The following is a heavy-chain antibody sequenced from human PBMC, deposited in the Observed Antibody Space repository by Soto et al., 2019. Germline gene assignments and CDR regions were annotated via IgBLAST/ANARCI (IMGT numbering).Heavy chain of an antibody. CDR3: ARDYYDSSGYFNWFDP. Sequence: ASVKVSCKASGGTFTSYGISWVRQAPGQGLEWMGWISAYNGNTNYAQKLQGRVTMTTDTSTSTAYMELRSLRSDDTAVYYCARDYYDSSGYFNWFDPWGQGTLVTVSS. J-gene: IGHJ5*02. D-gene: IGHD3-22*01. CDR2: ISAYNGNT. V-gene: IGHV1-18*01. CDR1: GGTFTSYG.